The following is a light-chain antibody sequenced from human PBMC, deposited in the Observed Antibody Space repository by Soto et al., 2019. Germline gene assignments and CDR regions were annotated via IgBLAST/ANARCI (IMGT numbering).Light chain of an antibody. CDR1: KSISNW. CDR2: HAY. V-gene: IGKV1-5*01. Sequence: DIQMTQSPSTLPASVGDRVTITCRASKSISNWLDWYQQKPGTAHKVLIYHAYNLQSGVPSRFSGSGSGTEFTLTSSSLQPDDFSTYYCQQYHSYSFGQGTKVEIK. J-gene: IGKJ1*01. CDR3: QQYHSYS.